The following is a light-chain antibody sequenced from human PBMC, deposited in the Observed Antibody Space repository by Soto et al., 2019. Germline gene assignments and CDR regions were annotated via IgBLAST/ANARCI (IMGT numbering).Light chain of an antibody. CDR1: QSINSIY. CDR2: GAS. CDR3: QQYGSSRWT. J-gene: IGKJ1*01. V-gene: IGKV3-20*01. Sequence: EIVLTQSPGTLSLSPGERATLSCRVSQSINSIYLAWYQQKPGQAPKLLIHGASNRATDIPDRFSGSGSGTDFTLTVSRLEPEDFAVYYCQQYGSSRWTFGQGPKVEIK.